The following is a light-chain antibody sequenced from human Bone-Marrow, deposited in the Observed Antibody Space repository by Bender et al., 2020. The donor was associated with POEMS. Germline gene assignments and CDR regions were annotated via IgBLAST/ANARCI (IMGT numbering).Light chain of an antibody. Sequence: QSALTQPASVSGSPGQSITISCTGTSSDVGSYDVVSWYQHHPGEAPRLIIYEVNKRPSGVSHRLSGSKSGNTASLTISGPQPEDEADYYCCSYAGSSNLGVFGGGTKLTVL. J-gene: IGLJ3*02. CDR1: SSDVGSYDV. CDR2: EVN. V-gene: IGLV2-23*02. CDR3: CSYAGSSNLGV.